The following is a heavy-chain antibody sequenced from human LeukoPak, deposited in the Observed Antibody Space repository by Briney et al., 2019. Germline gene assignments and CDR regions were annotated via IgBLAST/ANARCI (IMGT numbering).Heavy chain of an antibody. CDR3: AKAAGYSYGLWAFDI. CDR1: GFTVSSNY. D-gene: IGHD5-18*01. J-gene: IGHJ3*02. CDR2: IYSGGST. V-gene: IGHV3-53*01. Sequence: GGSLRLSCAASGFTVSSNYMSWVRQAPGKGLEWVSVIYSGGSTYYADSVKGRFTISRDNSKNTLYLQMNSLRAEDTAVYYCAKAAGYSYGLWAFDIWGQGTMVTVSS.